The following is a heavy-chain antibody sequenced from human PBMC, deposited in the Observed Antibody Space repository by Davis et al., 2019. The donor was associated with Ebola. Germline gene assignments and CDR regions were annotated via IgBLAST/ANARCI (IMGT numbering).Heavy chain of an antibody. Sequence: MPSETLSLTCAVYGGSFSGYNWYWIRQPPGKGLEWLGEINHSGSTNYNPSLKSRASMSVDSLKNQFSLDLKFVTAADTAVYYCAGRSKTDISESGLGYTYLDPWGQGTPVAVSS. J-gene: IGHJ5*02. CDR3: AGRSKTDISESGLGYTYLDP. CDR1: GGSFSGYN. V-gene: IGHV4-34*01. D-gene: IGHD2-21*02. CDR2: INHSGST.